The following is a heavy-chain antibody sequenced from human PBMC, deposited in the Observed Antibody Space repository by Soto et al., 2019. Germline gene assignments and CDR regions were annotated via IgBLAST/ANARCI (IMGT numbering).Heavy chain of an antibody. D-gene: IGHD3-3*01. CDR2: INPTLGTA. J-gene: IGHJ5*02. V-gene: IGHV1-69*08. CDR1: GGAFNNYM. CDR3: ARDNYDFWNGYSYNWFDP. Sequence: QVQLVQSGAEAKKPGSSVEVSCMASGGAFNNYMISWVRQAPGQGLEWLGRINPTLGTASYAQRFQGRVTISADISRSTSYMELSSLRSEDTALYFCARDNYDFWNGYSYNWFDPWGQGTLVTVSS.